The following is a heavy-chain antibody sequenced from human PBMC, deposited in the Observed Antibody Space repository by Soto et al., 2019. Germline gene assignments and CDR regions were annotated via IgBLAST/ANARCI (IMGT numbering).Heavy chain of an antibody. CDR2: IYHSGST. J-gene: IGHJ4*02. Sequence: QLQLQESGSGLVKPSQTLSLTCAVSGGSISSGGYSWSWIRQPPGKGLECIGYIYHSGSTYYNPSLKSRVXXXVNXSKNQFSLKLSSVTAADTAVYYCARGMTTVTTFDYWGQGTLVTVSS. CDR1: GGSISSGGYS. CDR3: ARGMTTVTTFDY. V-gene: IGHV4-30-2*01. D-gene: IGHD4-17*01.